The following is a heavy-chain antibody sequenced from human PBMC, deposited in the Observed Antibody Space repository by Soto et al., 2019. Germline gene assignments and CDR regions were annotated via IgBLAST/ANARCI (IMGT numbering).Heavy chain of an antibody. CDR2: ISYDGSNK. J-gene: IGHJ6*02. CDR1: GFTFSSYG. CDR3: AKIGPGPWYYGMDV. Sequence: HPGGSLRLSCAASGFTFSSYGMHWVRQAPGKGLEWVAVISYDGSNKYYADSVKGRFTISRDNSKNTLYLQMNSLRAEDTAVYYCAKIGPGPWYYGMDVWGQGTTVTVSS. D-gene: IGHD3-16*01. V-gene: IGHV3-30*18.